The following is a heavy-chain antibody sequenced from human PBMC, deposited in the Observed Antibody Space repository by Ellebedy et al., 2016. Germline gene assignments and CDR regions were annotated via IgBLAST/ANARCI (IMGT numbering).Heavy chain of an antibody. CDR2: IYYSGST. Sequence: SETLSLTCTVSGGSISSYYWSWIRQPPGKGLEWIGYIYYSGSTNYNPSLKSRVTISVDTSKNQFSLKLSSVTAADTAVYYCARETWIQPYGGAFDIWGQGTMVTVSS. V-gene: IGHV4-59*01. D-gene: IGHD5-18*01. CDR1: GGSISSYY. J-gene: IGHJ3*02. CDR3: ARETWIQPYGGAFDI.